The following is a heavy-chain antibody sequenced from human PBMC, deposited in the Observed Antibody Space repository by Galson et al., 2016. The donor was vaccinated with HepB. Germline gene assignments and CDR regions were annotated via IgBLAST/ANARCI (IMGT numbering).Heavy chain of an antibody. CDR3: AKDITLDYSNYRGSYYYYYMDV. D-gene: IGHD4-11*01. V-gene: IGHV3-9*01. CDR1: GFTFDDYA. CDR2: ISWYSGSI. Sequence: SLRLSCAASGFTFDDYAMHWVRQAPGKGLEWVSGISWYSGSIGYADSVKGRFTISRDNAKNSLYLQMNSLRAEDTALYYCAKDITLDYSNYRGSYYYYYMDVWGKGTTVTVSS. J-gene: IGHJ6*03.